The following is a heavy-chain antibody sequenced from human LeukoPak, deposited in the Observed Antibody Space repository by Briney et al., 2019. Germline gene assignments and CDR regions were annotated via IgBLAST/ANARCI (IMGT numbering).Heavy chain of an antibody. Sequence: SETLSLTCTVSGGSISSGGYYWSWLRQHPGKGLEWIVYIYYSGSTYYNPSLKSRVTIAVDTSKNQFSLKLSSVTAADTAVYYRASHQYYYDSSGYGPLRTFDIWGQGTMVTVSS. CDR3: ASHQYYYDSSGYGPLRTFDI. CDR2: IYYSGST. V-gene: IGHV4-31*03. J-gene: IGHJ3*02. D-gene: IGHD3-22*01. CDR1: GGSISSGGYY.